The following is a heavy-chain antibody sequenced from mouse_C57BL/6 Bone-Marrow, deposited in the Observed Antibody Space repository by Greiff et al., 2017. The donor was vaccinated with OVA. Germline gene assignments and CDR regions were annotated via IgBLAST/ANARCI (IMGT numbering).Heavy chain of an antibody. CDR1: GYTFTSYW. J-gene: IGHJ4*01. D-gene: IGHD1-1*01. CDR2: IYPGSGST. CDR3: ARWGYGSSGYAMDY. Sequence: QVQLKQSGAELVKPGASVKMSCKASGYTFTSYWITWVKQRPGQGLEWIGDIYPGSGSTNYNEKFKSKATLTVDTSSSTAYMQLSSLTSEDSAVYYCARWGYGSSGYAMDYWGQGTSVTVSS. V-gene: IGHV1-55*01.